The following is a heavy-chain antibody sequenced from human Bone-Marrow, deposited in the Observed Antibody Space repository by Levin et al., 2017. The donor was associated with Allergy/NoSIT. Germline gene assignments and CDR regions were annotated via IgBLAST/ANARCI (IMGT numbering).Heavy chain of an antibody. J-gene: IGHJ4*02. CDR2: ISFDAVNT. Sequence: LSLTCAASGFPFSNYGMHWVRQAPGKGLEWVAAISFDAVNTYYADSVKGRFTISRDSSKNTLSLQMNSLRSEDTALYYCATDFGGWSPIDSWGQGALVIVSS. CDR3: ATDFGGWSPIDS. D-gene: IGHD6-19*01. V-gene: IGHV3-30*03. CDR1: GFPFSNYG.